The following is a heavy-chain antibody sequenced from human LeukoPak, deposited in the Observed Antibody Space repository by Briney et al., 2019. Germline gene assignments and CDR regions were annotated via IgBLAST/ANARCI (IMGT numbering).Heavy chain of an antibody. D-gene: IGHD5-18*01. Sequence: GGSLRLSCAASGFTVSSNYMSWVRQAPGKGLEWVSVIYSGGSTYYADSVKGRFTISRDSSKNTLYLQMNSLRAEDTAVYYCARDSVDTAMIDYWGQGTLVTVSS. CDR3: ARDSVDTAMIDY. V-gene: IGHV3-66*02. J-gene: IGHJ4*02. CDR2: IYSGGST. CDR1: GFTVSSNY.